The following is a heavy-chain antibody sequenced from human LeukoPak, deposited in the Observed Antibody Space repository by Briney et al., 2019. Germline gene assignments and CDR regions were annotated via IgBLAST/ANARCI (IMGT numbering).Heavy chain of an antibody. J-gene: IGHJ6*02. CDR3: ARQGNIVVVPAGPNYYYYGMDV. CDR2: IYPGDSDT. Sequence: GESLKISCKGSGYSFTSYWIGWVRQMPGKGLEWMGIIYPGDSDTRYSPSFQGQVTISADKSISTAYLQWSSLKASDTAMYYCARQGNIVVVPAGPNYYYYGMDVWGQGTTVTVSS. D-gene: IGHD2-2*01. CDR1: GYSFTSYW. V-gene: IGHV5-51*01.